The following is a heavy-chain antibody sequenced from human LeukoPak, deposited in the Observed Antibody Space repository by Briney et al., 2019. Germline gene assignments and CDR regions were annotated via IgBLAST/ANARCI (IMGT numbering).Heavy chain of an antibody. D-gene: IGHD1-26*01. V-gene: IGHV4-39*07. CDR3: ARVGGGATTGLFDY. Sequence: PSETLSLTCTVSGGSISSSSYYWGWIRQPPGKGLEWIGSIYYSGSTYYNPSLKSRVTISVDTSKNQFSLKLSSVTAADTAVYYCARVGGGATTGLFDYWGQGTLVTVSS. CDR1: GGSISSSSYY. J-gene: IGHJ4*02. CDR2: IYYSGST.